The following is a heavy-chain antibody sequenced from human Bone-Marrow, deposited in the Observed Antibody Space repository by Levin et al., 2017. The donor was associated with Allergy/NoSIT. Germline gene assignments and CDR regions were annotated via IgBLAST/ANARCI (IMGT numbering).Heavy chain of an antibody. D-gene: IGHD6-13*01. J-gene: IGHJ5*02. CDR1: GFTFSSYG. Sequence: GESLKISCAASGFTFSSYGMHWVRQAPGKGLEWVAVIWYDGSNKYYADSVKGRFTISRDNSKNTLYLQMNSLRAEDTAVYYCARDYKRAAAGTSWFDPWGQGTLVTVSS. V-gene: IGHV3-33*01. CDR2: IWYDGSNK. CDR3: ARDYKRAAAGTSWFDP.